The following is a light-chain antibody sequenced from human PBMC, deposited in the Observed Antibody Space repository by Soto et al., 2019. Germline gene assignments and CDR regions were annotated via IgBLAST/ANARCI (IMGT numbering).Light chain of an antibody. CDR2: GAS. CDR1: QSVSSN. CDR3: QQYNNWPRWT. J-gene: IGKJ1*01. Sequence: EIVLKQSPGTLSVSPGERATLSCRASQSVSSNLAWYQQKPGQAPRLLIYGASTRATGIPARFSGSGSGTEFTLTISSLQSEDFAVYYCQQYNNWPRWTFGQGTKVDIK. V-gene: IGKV3-15*01.